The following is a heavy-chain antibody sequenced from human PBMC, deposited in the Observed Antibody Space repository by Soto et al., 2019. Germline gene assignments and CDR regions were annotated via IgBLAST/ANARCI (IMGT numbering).Heavy chain of an antibody. CDR2: INWNSDKV. CDR1: GFNFVNYA. J-gene: IGHJ4*02. D-gene: IGHD6-25*01. V-gene: IGHV3-9*01. Sequence: VLLVESGGGLVQPGRYLRLSCAVSGFNFVNYAMHWVRQAPGKGLEWVAAINWNSDKVAYAGSVLGRFTIFRDSAKNSLHLQMNDLTTEDTALYYCAKDKGGTPYYIDSWCQGILVTVSS. CDR3: AKDKGGTPYYIDS.